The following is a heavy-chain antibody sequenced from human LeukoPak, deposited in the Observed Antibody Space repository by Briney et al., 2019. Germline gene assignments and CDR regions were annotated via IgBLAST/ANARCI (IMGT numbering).Heavy chain of an antibody. CDR3: TRSGLTGMRKYPRADYYYYGMDV. CDR2: INHSGST. J-gene: IGHJ6*02. CDR1: GGSFSGYY. D-gene: IGHD1-14*01. V-gene: IGHV4-34*01. Sequence: SETLSLTCAVYGGSFSGYYWSWIRQPPGKGLEWIGEINHSGSTSYNPSLKSRVTISVDTSKNQFSLKLGSVTAADTAVYFCTRSGLTGMRKYPRADYYYYGMDVWGQGTAVTVSS.